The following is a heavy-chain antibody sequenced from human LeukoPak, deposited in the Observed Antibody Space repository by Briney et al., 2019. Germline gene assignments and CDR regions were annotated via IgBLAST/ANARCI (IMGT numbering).Heavy chain of an antibody. CDR2: IYYSGST. D-gene: IGHD5-24*01. V-gene: IGHV4-39*01. CDR3: ASGDGYNLDYYYYYMDV. CDR1: GGSISSSSYY. Sequence: SETLSLTCTVSGGSISSSSYYWGWIRQPPGKGLEWIGSIYYSGSTYYNPSLKSRVTISVDTSKNQFSLKLSSVTAADTAVYYCASGDGYNLDYYYYYMDVWGKGTTVTVSS. J-gene: IGHJ6*03.